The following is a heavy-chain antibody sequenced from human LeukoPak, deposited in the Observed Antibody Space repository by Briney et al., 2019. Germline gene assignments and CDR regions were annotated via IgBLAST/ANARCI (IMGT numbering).Heavy chain of an antibody. J-gene: IGHJ6*03. V-gene: IGHV3-23*01. CDR1: GFTFSSYA. CDR2: ISGSDGST. Sequence: GGSLRLSCAASGFTFSSYAMSWVRQAPGKGLEWVSGISGSDGSTNYADSVKGRFTISRENSKNTLYLQMNSLRAEDTAVYYCARVLRYCSGGNCYSGGLGYMDVWGKGTTVTISS. D-gene: IGHD2-15*01. CDR3: ARVLRYCSGGNCYSGGLGYMDV.